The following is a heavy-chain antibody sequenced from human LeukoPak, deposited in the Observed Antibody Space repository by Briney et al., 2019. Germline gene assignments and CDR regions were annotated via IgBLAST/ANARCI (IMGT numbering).Heavy chain of an antibody. Sequence: PGGSLRLSCVASGFIFSRYEMNWVRQAPGKGLEWVSYISTSGSIISYADSVKGRFTISRDNAKNSLYLQMNSLRAEDTALYYCARRGYYDSSGYLFDYWGQGTLVTVSS. CDR3: ARRGYYDSSGYLFDY. J-gene: IGHJ4*02. CDR1: GFIFSRYE. CDR2: ISTSGSII. V-gene: IGHV3-48*03. D-gene: IGHD3-22*01.